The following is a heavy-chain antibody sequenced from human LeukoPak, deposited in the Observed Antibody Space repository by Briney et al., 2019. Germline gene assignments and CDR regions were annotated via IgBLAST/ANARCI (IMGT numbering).Heavy chain of an antibody. V-gene: IGHV3-13*01. Sequence: GGSLRLSCAASGFTLSNYDMHWVRQVIGKGLEWVSGIGTAGDTYYGGSVKGRFSSSRENAKNFLYLHMNSLRAGDTAVYYCARADLRGYSLHYWGQGTLVTVSS. CDR2: IGTAGDT. J-gene: IGHJ4*02. D-gene: IGHD5-18*01. CDR1: GFTLSNYD. CDR3: ARADLRGYSLHY.